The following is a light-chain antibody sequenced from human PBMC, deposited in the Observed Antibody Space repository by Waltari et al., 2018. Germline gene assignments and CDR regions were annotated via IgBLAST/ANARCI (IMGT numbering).Light chain of an antibody. CDR1: SRDVGSYDY. CDR3: CSYGGSYYV. CDR2: DVN. Sequence: QSALIQPRSLSGSHGQSVTISCTGSSRDVGSYDYVSWYQQHPGKAPKVMIYDVNKRPSGVPDRFSGSKSGNTASLTISGLQAEDEAEYYCCSYGGSYYVLGTGTEVTVL. J-gene: IGLJ1*01. V-gene: IGLV2-11*01.